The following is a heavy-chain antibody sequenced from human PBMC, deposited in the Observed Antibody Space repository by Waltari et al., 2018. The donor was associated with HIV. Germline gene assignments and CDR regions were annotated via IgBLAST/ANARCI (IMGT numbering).Heavy chain of an antibody. Sequence: QVQLQESGPGLVKPSETLSLTCTVSGASISSYYWSWIRQPPGKGLEWIGYFYYSGSTNYNPSLKSRATISVGTSKNQFSLKLSSVTAADTAVYYCARVWRITMIVKEGGAFDIWGQGTMVTVSS. CDR1: GASISSYY. J-gene: IGHJ3*02. D-gene: IGHD3-22*01. CDR2: FYYSGST. V-gene: IGHV4-59*01. CDR3: ARVWRITMIVKEGGAFDI.